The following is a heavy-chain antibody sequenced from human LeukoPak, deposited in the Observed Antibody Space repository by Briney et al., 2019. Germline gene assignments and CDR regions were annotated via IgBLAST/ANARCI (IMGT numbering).Heavy chain of an antibody. Sequence: SSSGSTIYYADSVKGRFTISRDSAKNSLYLQMNSLRAEDTAVYYCARDRGYYDSSGSDYWGQGTLVTVSS. CDR2: SSSGSTI. J-gene: IGHJ4*02. CDR3: ARDRGYYDSSGSDY. D-gene: IGHD3-22*01. V-gene: IGHV3-11*01.